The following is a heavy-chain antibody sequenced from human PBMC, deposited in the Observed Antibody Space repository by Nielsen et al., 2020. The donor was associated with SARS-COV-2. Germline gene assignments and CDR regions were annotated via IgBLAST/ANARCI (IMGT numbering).Heavy chain of an antibody. CDR2: IVVGSGNT. CDR1: GFTFTSSA. Sequence: SVQVSCKASGFTFTSSAMQWVRQARGQRLEWIGWIVVGSGNTNYAQKFQERDTITRDMSTSTAYMELSSLRSEDTAVYYCAAEAGDRPGYCSGGSCPGATGYGMDVWGQGTTVTVSS. V-gene: IGHV1-58*02. D-gene: IGHD2-15*01. CDR3: AAEAGDRPGYCSGGSCPGATGYGMDV. J-gene: IGHJ6*02.